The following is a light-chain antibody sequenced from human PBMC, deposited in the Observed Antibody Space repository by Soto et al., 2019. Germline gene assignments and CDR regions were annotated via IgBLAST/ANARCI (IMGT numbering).Light chain of an antibody. CDR3: IQSLQTPPK. CDR1: QSLLHTNGFNY. J-gene: IGKJ1*01. CDR2: LGS. Sequence: EIVMTQSPLSLPVTPGEPASISCRSSQSLLHTNGFNYLDWYLQKPGQSPQLLIYLGSYRASGVPDRFSGSGSGTDFTLKISTVDAEDVGVYYCIQSLQTPPKFGQGTKV. V-gene: IGKV2-28*01.